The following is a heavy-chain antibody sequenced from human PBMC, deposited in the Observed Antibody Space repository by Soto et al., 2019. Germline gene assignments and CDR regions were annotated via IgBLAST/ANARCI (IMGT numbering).Heavy chain of an antibody. Sequence: QVQLVESGGGVVQPGRSLRLSCAASGFTFNDYVMHWVRQAPGKGLEWVAVISYDGSNGYYADSVKGRFTISRDNSNNTLYLQMNSLRTEDTAVYYCARDRLRFLECATLWGQGTLLTVSS. CDR2: ISYDGSNG. CDR1: GFTFNDYV. V-gene: IGHV3-30-3*01. J-gene: IGHJ4*02. D-gene: IGHD3-3*01. CDR3: ARDRLRFLECATL.